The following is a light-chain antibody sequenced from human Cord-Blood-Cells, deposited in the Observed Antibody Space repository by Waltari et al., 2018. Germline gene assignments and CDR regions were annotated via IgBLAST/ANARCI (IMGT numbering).Light chain of an antibody. V-gene: IGKV2-28*01. CDR1: QSLLHSNGYNY. CDR3: IQALQTPYT. J-gene: IGKJ2*01. CDR2: LGS. Sequence: DIVMTQSPLSLPVTSGEPASISCRSSQSLLHSNGYNYLDWYLQKPGQSPQLLIYLGSNRASGVPDRFSGGGTGTDFTLKISRVEAEDVGVYYCIQALQTPYTFGQGTKLEIK.